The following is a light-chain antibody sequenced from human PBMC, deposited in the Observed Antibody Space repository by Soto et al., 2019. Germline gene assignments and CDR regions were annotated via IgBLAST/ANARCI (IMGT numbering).Light chain of an antibody. CDR2: DAY. CDR3: QHYYKWPLS. CDR1: QGIGST. J-gene: IGKJ4*01. Sequence: EIVMTQSPATSSVSPGERATLSCRASQGIGSTLAWYQQKPGQTPRLLIYDAYIRATGVPARFSASGSGTEFTLTISGLQSDDFALFFCQHYYKWPLSFGGGTKVDIK. V-gene: IGKV3-15*01.